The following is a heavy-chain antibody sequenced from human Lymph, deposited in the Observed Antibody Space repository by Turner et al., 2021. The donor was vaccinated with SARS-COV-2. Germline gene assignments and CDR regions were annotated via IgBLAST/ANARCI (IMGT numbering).Heavy chain of an antibody. CDR1: GGTFSSYA. Sequence: QVQLVQSGAEVKKPGSSVKVSCKASGGTFSSYAISWVRQAPGQGLEWMGGIIPILRIATYAQKFQGRFTITADKPTSTAYMERSSLRSEDTAVFYCARVVGGFGELGYYYYYGMDVWGQGTTVTVSS. CDR2: IIPILRIA. CDR3: ARVVGGFGELGYYYYYGMDV. V-gene: IGHV1-69*10. D-gene: IGHD3-10*01. J-gene: IGHJ6*02.